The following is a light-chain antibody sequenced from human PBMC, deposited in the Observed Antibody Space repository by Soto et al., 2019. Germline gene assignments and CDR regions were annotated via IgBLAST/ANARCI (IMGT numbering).Light chain of an antibody. Sequence: PGERATLSCRATQSVSSWFLAWVQHKPGQAPRLLIYGTSRRATGIPDRFSGSGSGTEFSLTISRLEPEDFAVYYCQNYGSSITFGQGTRLEIK. CDR3: QNYGSSIT. CDR2: GTS. V-gene: IGKV3-20*01. CDR1: QSVSSWF. J-gene: IGKJ5*01.